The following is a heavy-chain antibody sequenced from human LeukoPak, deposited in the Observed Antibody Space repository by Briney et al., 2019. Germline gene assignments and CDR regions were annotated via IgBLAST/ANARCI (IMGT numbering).Heavy chain of an antibody. CDR3: AGLVGRYSSGLYYYYFDY. CDR2: MYLSGTT. CDR1: GFTFNNAW. Sequence: GSLRLSCAASGFTFNNAWMNWVRQAPGKGLEWIGEMYLSGTTHSNPSVKSRVTISIDKSKNQFFLNLSSVTAADTAVYYCAGLVGRYSSGLYYYYFDYWGQGTLVTVSS. J-gene: IGHJ4*02. D-gene: IGHD3-22*01. V-gene: IGHV4-4*02.